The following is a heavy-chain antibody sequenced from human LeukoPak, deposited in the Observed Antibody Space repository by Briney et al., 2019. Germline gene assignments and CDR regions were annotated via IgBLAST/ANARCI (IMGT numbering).Heavy chain of an antibody. V-gene: IGHV3-13*01. D-gene: IGHD6-19*01. CDR3: ARSKSYSSGWTDFDC. CDR1: GFTFSSHD. CDR2: IGTAGNT. Sequence: GGSLRLSCAASGFTFSSHDMHWVRHPTGKGLEWVSAIGTAGNTYYTDSVKGRFTISRENAKNSLYLQMDNLRAEDTAVYYCARSKSYSSGWTDFDCWGQGTLVTVSS. J-gene: IGHJ4*02.